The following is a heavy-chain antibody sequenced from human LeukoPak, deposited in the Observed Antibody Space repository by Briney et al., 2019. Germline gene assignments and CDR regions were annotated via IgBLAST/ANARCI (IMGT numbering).Heavy chain of an antibody. V-gene: IGHV3-9*01. Sequence: GGSLRLSCAASGFTFDDYALHWVRQAPGKGLEWVSGSWNSGNIDYADSVKGRFTISRDNAKNSLYLQMNSLRAEDTAVYYCAKDPRKYSGSSRGYDWGQGTLVTVSS. J-gene: IGHJ4*02. CDR1: GFTFDDYA. CDR2: SWNSGNI. D-gene: IGHD6-13*01. CDR3: AKDPRKYSGSSRGYD.